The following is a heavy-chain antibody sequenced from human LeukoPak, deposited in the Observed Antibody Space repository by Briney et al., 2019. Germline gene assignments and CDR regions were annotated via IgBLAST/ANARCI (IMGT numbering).Heavy chain of an antibody. CDR1: GDSMSSNYYY. CDR2: VYFTGSP. D-gene: IGHD2-2*01. CDR3: ARHLVVPATTYYYYYMDV. J-gene: IGHJ6*03. V-gene: IGHV4-39*01. Sequence: SETLSLTCTVSGDSMSSNYYYWGWIRQPPGKGLEWIGTVYFTGSPYYNPSLKSRVTISVDTSETQFSLPLSSVTAADTAVYFCARHLVVPATTYYYYYMDVWGKGTTVTVSS.